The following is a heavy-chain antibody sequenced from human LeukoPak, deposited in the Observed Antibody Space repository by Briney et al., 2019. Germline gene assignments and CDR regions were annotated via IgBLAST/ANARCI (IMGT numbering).Heavy chain of an antibody. CDR2: ISGSGGST. CDR1: GFTFSSYA. Sequence: HPGGSLRLSCAASGFTFSSYAMSWVRQAPGKGLEWVSAISGSGGSTYYADSVKGRFTISRDNSKNTLYLQMNSLRAEDTAVYYCAKMLDSVDRFDYWGQGTLVTVSS. D-gene: IGHD5-18*01. J-gene: IGHJ4*02. CDR3: AKMLDSVDRFDY. V-gene: IGHV3-23*01.